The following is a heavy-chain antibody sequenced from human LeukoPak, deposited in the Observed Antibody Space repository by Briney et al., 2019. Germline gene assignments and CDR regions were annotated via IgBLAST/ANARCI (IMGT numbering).Heavy chain of an antibody. CDR3: ARDRSLIIKDYYYYGMDV. J-gene: IGHJ6*02. Sequence: ASVKVSCKASGYTFTGYYMHWVRQAPGQGLEWMGRINPNSGDTNYAQKFQGRVTMTRDTSISTAYMELSRLRFDDTAVYYCARDRSLIIKDYYYYGMDVWGQGTTVTVSS. D-gene: IGHD2-8*01. V-gene: IGHV1-2*06. CDR2: INPNSGDT. CDR1: GYTFTGYY.